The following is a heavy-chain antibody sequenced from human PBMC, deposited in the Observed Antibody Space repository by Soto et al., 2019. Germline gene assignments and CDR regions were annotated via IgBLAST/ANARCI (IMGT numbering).Heavy chain of an antibody. CDR2: IFSSGTT. D-gene: IGHD6-13*01. J-gene: IGHJ6*02. V-gene: IGHV4-59*01. CDR1: GGSFNGYS. Sequence: SETLSLTCTVSGGSFNGYSWNWIRQPPGKGLESIGYIFSSGTTKYNPSLKSRLIISIDMPKRQFSMKLTSVTADDTAVYYCARGRRAGSFYVVDMWGQGTTVTVSS. CDR3: ARGRRAGSFYVVDM.